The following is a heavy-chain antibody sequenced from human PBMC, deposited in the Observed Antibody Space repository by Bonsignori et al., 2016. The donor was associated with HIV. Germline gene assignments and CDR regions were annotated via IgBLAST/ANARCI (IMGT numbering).Heavy chain of an antibody. CDR2: IIPVFSRT. CDR3: ARASYQLQSPHGEYAFDI. D-gene: IGHD2-2*01. V-gene: IGHV1-69*01. Sequence: WVRQAPGQGLEWMGGIIPVFSRTTYAQIFQGRVTITADESTSTAYMEVNSLRSDDTAIYYCARASYQLQSPHGEYAFDIWGQGTMVTVSS. J-gene: IGHJ3*02.